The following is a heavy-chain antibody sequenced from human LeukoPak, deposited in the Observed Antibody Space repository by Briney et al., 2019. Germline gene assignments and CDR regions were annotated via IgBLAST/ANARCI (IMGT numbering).Heavy chain of an antibody. D-gene: IGHD2-21*02. CDR3: ARSAGVTSGQNWFDP. Sequence: PSETLSLTCAVYGGSFSGYYWSWIRQPPGKGLEWIGEINHSGSTNYNPSLKSRVTISVDTSKNQFSLKLSSVTAADTAVYYCARSAGVTSGQNWFDPWGQGTLVTVSS. CDR1: GGSFSGYY. V-gene: IGHV4-34*01. CDR2: INHSGST. J-gene: IGHJ5*02.